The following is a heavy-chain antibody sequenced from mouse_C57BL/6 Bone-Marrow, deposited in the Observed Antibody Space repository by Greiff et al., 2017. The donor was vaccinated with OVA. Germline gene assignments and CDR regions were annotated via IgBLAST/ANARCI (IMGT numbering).Heavy chain of an antibody. J-gene: IGHJ4*01. D-gene: IGHD2-5*01. Sequence: QVQLKESGAELARPGASVKLSCKASGYTFTSYGISWVKQRTGQGLEWIGEIYPRSGNTYYNEKFKGKATLTADKSSSTAYMELRSLTSEDSAVYFCARVGSNYFMDYWGQSPSDTVSS. CDR2: IYPRSGNT. CDR3: ARVGSNYFMDY. V-gene: IGHV1-81*01. CDR1: GYTFTSYG.